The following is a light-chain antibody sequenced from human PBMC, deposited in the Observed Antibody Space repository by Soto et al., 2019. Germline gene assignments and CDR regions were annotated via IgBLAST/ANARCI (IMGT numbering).Light chain of an antibody. CDR2: GAS. J-gene: IGKJ4*01. CDR3: QQYNAWPLT. V-gene: IGKV3-15*01. Sequence: EVVMTQSPATLSVSPGERATLSCKASQSVSSTLAWYQQNPGQAPRLLIYGASTRAAGILARFSGSGSGTEFTLTISSLQSEDFAVYYCQQYNAWPLTFGGGTKVEIK. CDR1: QSVSST.